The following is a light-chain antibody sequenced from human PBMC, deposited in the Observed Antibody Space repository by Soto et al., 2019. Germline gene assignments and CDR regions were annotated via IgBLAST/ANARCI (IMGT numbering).Light chain of an antibody. J-gene: IGKJ1*01. CDR3: QQCYSSPRT. V-gene: IGKV1-39*01. Sequence: DIQMTQSPSTLSASVGDRVTITCRASQSISTYLNWYQQKLGRAPTLLIYAASSLQSGVPSRFSGGGSGTDFTLTISSLQPEDFAMYFCQQCYSSPRTFGQGTKVEIE. CDR2: AAS. CDR1: QSISTY.